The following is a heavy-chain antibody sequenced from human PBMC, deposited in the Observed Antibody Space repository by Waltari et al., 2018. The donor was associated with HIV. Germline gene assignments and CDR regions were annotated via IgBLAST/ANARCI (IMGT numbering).Heavy chain of an antibody. V-gene: IGHV1-2*02. CDR3: ARRSWDL. CDR1: GYTVTDYY. CDR2: INPKSGGR. J-gene: IGHJ5*02. Sequence: QVQLVQSGAEVKKPGASVKVSCKASGYTVTDYYVHWVRQAPGQRLEWMGWINPKSGGRKFAQKFQGRVTMTWDTSITTAYMELHRLRSDDTAVYYCARRSWDLWGQGTLLTVS.